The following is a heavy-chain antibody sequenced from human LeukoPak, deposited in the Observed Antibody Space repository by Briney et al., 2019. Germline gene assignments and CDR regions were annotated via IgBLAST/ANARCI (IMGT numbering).Heavy chain of an antibody. CDR2: IYPGDSDT. CDR1: GYSFTSYW. D-gene: IGHD6-19*01. J-gene: IGHJ4*02. CDR3: ARHLGEYSSGWRFVY. V-gene: IGHV5-51*01. Sequence: GESLKISCKGSGYSFTSYWIGWVRQMPGKGLEWMGIIYPGDSDTRYSPSFQGQVTITADKSISTAYLQWSSLNASDTAIYYWARHLGEYSSGWRFVYCGEGGLVSVSS.